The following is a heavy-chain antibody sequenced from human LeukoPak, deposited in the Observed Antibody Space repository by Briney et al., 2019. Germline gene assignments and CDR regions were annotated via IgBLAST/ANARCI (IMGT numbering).Heavy chain of an antibody. CDR1: GGSISSYY. CDR2: IYYSGST. V-gene: IGHV4-59*01. Sequence: SETLSLTCTVSGGSISSYYWSWIRQPPGKGLEWIGYIYYSGSTNYNPSLKSRVTISVDTSKNQFSLKLSSLTAADTAVYYCARGTYGSSWQLEHFDYWGQGTLVIVSS. CDR3: ARGTYGSSWQLEHFDY. J-gene: IGHJ4*02. D-gene: IGHD6-13*01.